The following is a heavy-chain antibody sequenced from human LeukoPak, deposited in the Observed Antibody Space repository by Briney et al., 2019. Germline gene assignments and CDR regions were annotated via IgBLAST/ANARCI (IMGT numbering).Heavy chain of an antibody. Sequence: PSETLSLTCAVSGGSISNNNWWSWVRQPPGKGLEWIGEIYHSGSTNYNPSLKSRVTISVDTSKNQFSLKLSSVTAADTAVYYCARVTMIVVVNWFDPWGQGTLVTVSS. CDR3: ARVTMIVVVNWFDP. J-gene: IGHJ5*02. CDR1: GGSISNNNW. CDR2: IYHSGST. V-gene: IGHV4-4*02. D-gene: IGHD3-22*01.